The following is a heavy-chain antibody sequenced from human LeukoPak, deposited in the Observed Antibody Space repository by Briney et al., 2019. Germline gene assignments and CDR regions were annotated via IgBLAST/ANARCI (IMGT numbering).Heavy chain of an antibody. J-gene: IGHJ2*01. CDR3: AKYYYDSSGYRDWYFDL. D-gene: IGHD3-22*01. CDR2: IYYSGST. V-gene: IGHV4-39*01. CDR1: GGSISSSSHY. Sequence: SETLSLTCTVSGGSISSSSHYWAWIRQPPGKGLEWIGNIYYSGSTFYNPSLKGRVSMSVDKSKNQFSLKLSFVTAADTAVYYCAKYYYDSSGYRDWYFDLWGRGTLVTVSS.